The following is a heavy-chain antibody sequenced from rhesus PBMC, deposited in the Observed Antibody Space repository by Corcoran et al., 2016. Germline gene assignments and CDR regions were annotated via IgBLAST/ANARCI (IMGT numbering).Heavy chain of an antibody. CDR1: GGSISDDYY. J-gene: IGHJ4*01. Sequence: QVQLQESGPGLVKPSETLSLTCAVSGGSISDDYYWSWIRQPPGKGLEWIGFIYGIGGGTNYNPSLKNRVTISIDTSKNQFSLKLSSVTAADTAVYYCARDEAYYHSGYYTLDYWGQGILVTVSS. CDR2: IYGIGGGT. CDR3: ARDEAYYHSGYYTLDY. V-gene: IGHV4-106*01. D-gene: IGHD3-28*01.